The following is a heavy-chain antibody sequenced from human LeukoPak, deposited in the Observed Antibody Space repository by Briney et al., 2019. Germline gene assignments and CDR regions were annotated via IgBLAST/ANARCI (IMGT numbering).Heavy chain of an antibody. CDR1: GYTLRSYG. V-gene: IGHV1-18*01. CDR3: ASGTTDIVVVPATLRNYYFDY. D-gene: IGHD2-2*01. CDR2: ISAYNGNT. J-gene: IGHJ4*02. Sequence: ASVKVSCKASGYTLRSYGITWVRQAPGQGLEWMGWISAYNGNTKYPQKLQGRVTMTTDTSTSTAYMELRSLRSEDTAVYYCASGTTDIVVVPATLRNYYFDYWGQGTLVTVSS.